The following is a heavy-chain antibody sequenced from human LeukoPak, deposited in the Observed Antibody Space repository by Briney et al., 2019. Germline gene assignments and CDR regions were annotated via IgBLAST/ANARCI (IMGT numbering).Heavy chain of an antibody. D-gene: IGHD3-10*01. V-gene: IGHV4-34*01. J-gene: IGHJ4*02. Sequence: PTETLSLTCAVYGESFSGYYWSWIRQPPGKGLEWIGEINHSGTTNYNPSLKSRVTISVDTSKNQFSLNLISVTAADTAVYYCARLVKSYRTGRYFDYWGQGTLVTVSS. CDR1: GESFSGYY. CDR2: INHSGTT. CDR3: ARLVKSYRTGRYFDY.